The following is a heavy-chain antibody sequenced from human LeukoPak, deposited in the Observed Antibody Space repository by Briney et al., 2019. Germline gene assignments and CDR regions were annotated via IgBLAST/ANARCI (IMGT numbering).Heavy chain of an antibody. J-gene: IGHJ4*02. D-gene: IGHD3-16*02. V-gene: IGHV4-39*01. CDR2: IYYSGST. CDR3: ARLTPMAWDYVWGSYRSYDPKPYYFDY. CDR1: GGSISSSSYY. Sequence: ASETLSLTCTVSGGSISSSSYYWGWIRQPPGKGLEWIGSIYYSGSTYYNPSLKSRVTISVDTSKNQFSLKLSSVTAADTAVYYCARLTPMAWDYVWGSYRSYDPKPYYFDYWGQGTLVTVSS.